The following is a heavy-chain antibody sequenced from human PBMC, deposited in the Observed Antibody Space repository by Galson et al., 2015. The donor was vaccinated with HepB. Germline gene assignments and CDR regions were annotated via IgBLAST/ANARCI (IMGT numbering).Heavy chain of an antibody. V-gene: IGHV3-53*01. CDR3: ARGTMAARPVGLNY. Sequence: SLRLSCAASGFTVSSTHMSWVRQAPGTGLEWLSVIYSGGDTYYADSVKGRFTISRDNSKNTLYLQMNSLRAADTAVYYCARGTMAARPVGLNYWGQGTLVTVSS. D-gene: IGHD3-16*01. CDR1: GFTVSSTH. J-gene: IGHJ4*02. CDR2: IYSGGDT.